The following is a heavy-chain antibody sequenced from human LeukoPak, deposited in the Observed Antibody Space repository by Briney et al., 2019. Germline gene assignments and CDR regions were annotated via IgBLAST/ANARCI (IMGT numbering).Heavy chain of an antibody. CDR1: GYTFTNYT. CDR2: INTGNGDT. CDR3: ARDESD. V-gene: IGHV1-3*04. Sequence: ASVKVSCKASGYTFTNYTIHWVRQAPGQRLEWMGWINTGNGDTKYSQKFQGRVTITRDTSASTAYMELSGLTSEDTAVYYCARDESDWGQGTLVTVSS. J-gene: IGHJ4*02.